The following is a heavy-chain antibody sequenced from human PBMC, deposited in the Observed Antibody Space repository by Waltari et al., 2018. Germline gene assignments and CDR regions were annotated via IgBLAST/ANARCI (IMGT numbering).Heavy chain of an antibody. CDR2: SYYRGST. CDR3: ARDVDTAMTDYFDY. Sequence: QLQLQESGPGLVKPSETLSLTCTVSGGSISSSSYYWGWIRQPPGKGLEWIGSSYYRGSTYYNPSLKSRVTISVDTSKNQFSLKLSSVTAADTAVYYCARDVDTAMTDYFDYWGQGTLVTVSS. J-gene: IGHJ4*02. D-gene: IGHD5-18*01. CDR1: GGSISSSSYY. V-gene: IGHV4-39*02.